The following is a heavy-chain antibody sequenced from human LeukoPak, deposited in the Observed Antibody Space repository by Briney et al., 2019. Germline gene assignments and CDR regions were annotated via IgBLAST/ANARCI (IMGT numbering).Heavy chain of an antibody. J-gene: IGHJ4*02. Sequence: SETLSLTCTVSGGSIGSGGYYWSWIRQPPGKGPEWIGYIYHSGSTYYNPSLKSRVTISVDRSKNQFSLKLSSVTAADTAVYYCARVLGDGYNQPFDYWGQGTLVTVSS. D-gene: IGHD5-24*01. CDR3: ARVLGDGYNQPFDY. V-gene: IGHV4-30-2*01. CDR1: GGSIGSGGYY. CDR2: IYHSGST.